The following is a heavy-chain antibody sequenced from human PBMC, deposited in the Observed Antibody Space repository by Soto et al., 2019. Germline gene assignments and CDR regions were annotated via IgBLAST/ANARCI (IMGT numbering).Heavy chain of an antibody. CDR3: ARVSLVPAARGMDV. V-gene: IGHV1-8*01. J-gene: IGHJ6*02. D-gene: IGHD2-2*01. Sequence: ASVKVSCKASGYTFTSYDINWVRQATGQGLEWMGWMNPNSGNTGYAQKFQGRVTMTRNTSISTAYMELSSLRSEDTAVYYCARVSLVPAARGMDVWGQGNTVTVSS. CDR1: GYTFTSYD. CDR2: MNPNSGNT.